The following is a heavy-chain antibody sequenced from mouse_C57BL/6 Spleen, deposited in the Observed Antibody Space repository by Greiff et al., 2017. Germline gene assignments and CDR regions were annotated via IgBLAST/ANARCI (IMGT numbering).Heavy chain of an antibody. CDR1: GFTFSSYT. V-gene: IGHV5-9*01. CDR2: ISGGGGNT. Sequence: EVKLVESGGGLVKPGGSLKLSCAASGFTFSSYTMSWVRQTPEKRLEWVATISGGGGNTYFPDSVKGRFTISRDNAENTLYLQMSSLRSEDTALFYCAGYTAWFAYWGQGTLVTVSA. J-gene: IGHJ3*01. D-gene: IGHD2-2*01. CDR3: AGYTAWFAY.